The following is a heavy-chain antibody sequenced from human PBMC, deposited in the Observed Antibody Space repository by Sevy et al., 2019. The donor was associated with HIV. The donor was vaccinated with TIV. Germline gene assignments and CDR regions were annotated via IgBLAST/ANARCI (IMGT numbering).Heavy chain of an antibody. Sequence: GGSLRLSCAASGFTFSTYSMNWVRQAPGRGLEWLSYISGSSGTIYYADSVKGRFTISRDNSKNTLFLQMHSLRAEDTAVYYCAKGLRGTTTNNWFDPWGQGTLVTVSS. D-gene: IGHD4-17*01. CDR3: AKGLRGTTTNNWFDP. J-gene: IGHJ5*02. V-gene: IGHV3-23*01. CDR1: GFTFSTYS. CDR2: ISGSSGTI.